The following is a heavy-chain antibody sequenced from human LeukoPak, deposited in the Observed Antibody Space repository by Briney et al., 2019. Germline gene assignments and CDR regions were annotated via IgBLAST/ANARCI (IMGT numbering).Heavy chain of an antibody. Sequence: TSETLSPTCTVSGGSISSSSYYWGWIRQPPGKGLEWIWSIYYSGSTYHNPSLKSRVTISVDTSKNQFSLKLRSVTAADTAVYYCARRLYYDSGGHYFSHAFDIWGQGTMVTVSS. CDR1: GGSISSSSYY. J-gene: IGHJ3*02. D-gene: IGHD3-22*01. V-gene: IGHV4-39*01. CDR3: ARRLYYDSGGHYFSHAFDI. CDR2: IYYSGST.